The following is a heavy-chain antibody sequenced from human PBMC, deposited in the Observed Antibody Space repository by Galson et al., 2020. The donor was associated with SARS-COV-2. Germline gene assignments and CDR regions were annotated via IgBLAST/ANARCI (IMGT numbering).Heavy chain of an antibody. V-gene: IGHV3-53*01. CDR2: IYRVGST. CDR3: ARGLYAHSYYYMDV. Sequence: SLKIPFAAVGFTLNNNYMIEVRQPPGKGLDWVASIYRVGSTYYSDSVKGRFTNSRDNSKNTLYLQLNSLRAEDTAVYYFARGLYAHSYYYMDVWAKGTTVTVSS. J-gene: IGHJ6*03. D-gene: IGHD2-2*02. CDR1: GFTLNNNY.